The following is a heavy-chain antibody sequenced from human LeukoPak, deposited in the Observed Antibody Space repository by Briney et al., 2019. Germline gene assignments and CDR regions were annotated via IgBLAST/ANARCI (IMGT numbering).Heavy chain of an antibody. V-gene: IGHV4-39*01. D-gene: IGHD3-22*01. CDR3: ARHYYDSSGYTYYYGMDV. Sequence: SETLSLTCTVSGGSISSSSYYWGWIRQPPGKGLEWIGSIYYSGSTYYNPSLKSRVTISVDTSKNQFSLKLSSVTAADTAVYYCARHYYDSSGYTYYYGMDVWGQGTTVTVSS. CDR2: IYYSGST. CDR1: GGSISSSSYY. J-gene: IGHJ6*02.